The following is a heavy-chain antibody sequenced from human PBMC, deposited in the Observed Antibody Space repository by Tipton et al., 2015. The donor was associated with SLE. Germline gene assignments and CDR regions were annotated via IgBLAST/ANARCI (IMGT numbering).Heavy chain of an antibody. Sequence: SLRLSCAASKFIFSDYYMSWIRQAPGKGLECLSYISSSGKTIYYADSVRGRFTISRANAKNSLYLQMDSLRTDDTALYYCAKDRYSGSFYYFDDWGQGTLVTVSS. J-gene: IGHJ4*02. CDR1: KFIFSDYY. CDR3: AKDRYSGSFYYFDD. CDR2: ISSSGKTI. V-gene: IGHV3-11*01. D-gene: IGHD1-26*01.